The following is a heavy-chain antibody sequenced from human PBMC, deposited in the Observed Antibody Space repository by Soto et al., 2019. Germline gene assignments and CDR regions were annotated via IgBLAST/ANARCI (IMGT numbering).Heavy chain of an antibody. J-gene: IGHJ3*02. Sequence: QSQTHSLTCAISGDSVSSNSAAWNWIRQSPSRGLEWLGRTYYRSKWYNDYEVSVKSRITINPDTSKNQFSLQLNSVTPEDTAVYYCARVKRLTGPDAFDIWGQGTMVTVSS. CDR3: ARVKRLTGPDAFDI. CDR1: GDSVSSNSAA. D-gene: IGHD7-27*01. CDR2: TYYRSKWYN. V-gene: IGHV6-1*01.